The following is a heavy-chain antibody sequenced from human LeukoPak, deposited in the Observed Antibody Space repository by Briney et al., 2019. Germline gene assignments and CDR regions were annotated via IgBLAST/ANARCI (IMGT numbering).Heavy chain of an antibody. CDR1: GFGFSDSY. J-gene: IGHJ4*01. CDR2: ISGSGSDI. D-gene: IGHD2-8*01. V-gene: IGHV3-11*01. CDR3: STDPRLLIY. Sequence: GGSLRLSCVVSGFGFSDSYMTWIRQTPGKGLEWLAYISGSGSDIYYADSVKGRFTISRDNAKNSLYLQMNSLRPDDTALYYCSTDPRLLIYWGHGTLVTVSS.